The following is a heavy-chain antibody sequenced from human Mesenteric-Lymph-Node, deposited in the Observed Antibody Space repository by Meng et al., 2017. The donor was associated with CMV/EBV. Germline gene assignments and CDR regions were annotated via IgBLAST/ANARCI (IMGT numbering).Heavy chain of an antibody. CDR1: GFPFSIYA. Sequence: GESLKISCAASGFPFSIYAVHWVRQPPGKGLEWVSSINSRNTYIYYADSVKGRLTISRDNAKNSLYLQMNSLRAEDTAVYYCARVNFCTSSSRYSGGMDVWGQGTTVTVSS. V-gene: IGHV3-21*01. J-gene: IGHJ6*02. CDR3: ARVNFCTSSSRYSGGMDV. CDR2: INSRNTYI. D-gene: IGHD2-2*01.